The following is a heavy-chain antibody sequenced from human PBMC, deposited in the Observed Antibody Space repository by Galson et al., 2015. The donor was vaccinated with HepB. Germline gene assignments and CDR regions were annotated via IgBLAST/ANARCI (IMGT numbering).Heavy chain of an antibody. D-gene: IGHD1-20*01. Sequence: SLRLSCAASGFTFRNHGMRWVRQAPGKGLEWVAVIRYDGRDKNYVDSVKGRFTISRDNSKNTLFLQVNSLRVEDTAVYYCARDQFTSSSNWYGFKYYYMDVWGKGTTVTVSS. CDR1: GFTFRNHG. J-gene: IGHJ6*03. V-gene: IGHV3-33*01. CDR2: IRYDGRDK. CDR3: ARDQFTSSSNWYGFKYYYMDV.